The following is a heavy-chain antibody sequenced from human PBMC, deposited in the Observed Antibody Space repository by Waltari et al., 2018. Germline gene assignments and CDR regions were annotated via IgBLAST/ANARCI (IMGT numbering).Heavy chain of an antibody. V-gene: IGHV6-1*01. CDR3: ARGGKIAARGPYYYYGMDV. CDR2: TYDRAKWYN. J-gene: IGHJ6*02. Sequence: QVQLQQSGPGLVKPSQTLSLTCAISGDSVSSNSAAWNWIRQSPSRGLEWLGRTYDRAKWYNDYAVSVKSRITINPDTSKNQFSLQLNSVTPEDTAVYYCARGGKIAARGPYYYYGMDVWGQGTTVTVSS. D-gene: IGHD6-6*01. CDR1: GDSVSSNSAA.